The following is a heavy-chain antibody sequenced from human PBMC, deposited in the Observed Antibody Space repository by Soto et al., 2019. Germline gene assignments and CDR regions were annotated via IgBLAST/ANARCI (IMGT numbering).Heavy chain of an antibody. CDR1: GFTFSDYY. Sequence: GGSLRLSCAASGFTFSDYYMSWIRQAPGKGLEWVSYISSSGSTIYYADSVKGRFTISRDNAKNSLYLQMNSLRAEDTAVYYYAREFKAAADSYYYYYMDVWGKGTTVTVSS. CDR3: AREFKAAADSYYYYYMDV. V-gene: IGHV3-11*01. D-gene: IGHD6-13*01. CDR2: ISSSGSTI. J-gene: IGHJ6*03.